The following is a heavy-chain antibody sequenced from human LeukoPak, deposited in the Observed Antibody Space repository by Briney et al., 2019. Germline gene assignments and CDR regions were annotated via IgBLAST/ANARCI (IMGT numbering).Heavy chain of an antibody. J-gene: IGHJ6*02. V-gene: IGHV1-8*01. D-gene: IGHD6-13*01. Sequence: ASVKVSCKASGYTFTSYDINWVRQATGQGLEWMGWMNPNSGNTGYAQKFQGRVTMTRNTSISTAYMELSSLRSEDTAVYYCARDSRSWYIYYGMDVWGQGTTVTVSS. CDR3: ARDSRSWYIYYGMDV. CDR1: GYTFTSYD. CDR2: MNPNSGNT.